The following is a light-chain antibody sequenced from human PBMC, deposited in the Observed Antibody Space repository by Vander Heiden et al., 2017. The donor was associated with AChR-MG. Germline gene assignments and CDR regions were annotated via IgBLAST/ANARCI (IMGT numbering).Light chain of an antibody. J-gene: IGLJ1*01. Sequence: QSALTQPASVSGSPGQSITISCTGTSSDAGDYIYVSWYQQHPGKAPKLMIYDVSNRPSVVSNRFSGSKSGYTASLTISGLQAEDEADYYCSSYTSSSTHYVFGAGTKVTVL. V-gene: IGLV2-14*03. CDR3: SSYTSSSTHYV. CDR1: SSDAGDYIY. CDR2: DVS.